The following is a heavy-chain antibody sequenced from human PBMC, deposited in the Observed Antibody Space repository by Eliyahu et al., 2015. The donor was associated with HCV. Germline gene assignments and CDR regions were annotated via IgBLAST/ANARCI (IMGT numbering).Heavy chain of an antibody. CDR1: GFTFSSYA. D-gene: IGHD4-17*01. CDR2: ISGSGGST. Sequence: EVQLLESGGGLVQPGGSLRLSCAASGFTFSSYAMSWVRQAPGKGLEWVSVISGSGGSTYYADSVKGRFTISRDNSKNTLYLQMNSLRAEDTAVYYCAKDVARGDYGRNDYWGQGTLVTVSS. V-gene: IGHV3-23*01. J-gene: IGHJ4*02. CDR3: AKDVARGDYGRNDY.